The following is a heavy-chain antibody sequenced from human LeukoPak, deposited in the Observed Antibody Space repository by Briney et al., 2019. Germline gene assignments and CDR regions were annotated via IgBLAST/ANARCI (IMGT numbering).Heavy chain of an antibody. Sequence: SSETLSLTCTVSGGSLSRGSSYWSWIRQPAGKGLEWIGHIFTGGSTKYNPSLKSRVSISVDTSKNQFSLKVNSLTAADTAVYYCASRAGDAMAFDIWGQGTMVTVSS. V-gene: IGHV4-61*09. CDR2: IFTGGST. D-gene: IGHD7-27*01. CDR3: ASRAGDAMAFDI. CDR1: GGSLSRGSSY. J-gene: IGHJ3*02.